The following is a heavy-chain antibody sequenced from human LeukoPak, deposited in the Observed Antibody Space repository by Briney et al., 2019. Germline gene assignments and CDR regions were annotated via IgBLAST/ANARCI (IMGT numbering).Heavy chain of an antibody. Sequence: GGSLRLSCAASGFTFSIYSMNWVCQAPGKGLEWVSSISSSSTYIYYADSVKGRFTISRDNSKNTLYLQMNSLSAEDTAVYYCAKDLSPLYYYYGMDVWGQGTTVTVSS. V-gene: IGHV3-21*04. J-gene: IGHJ6*02. CDR2: ISSSSTYI. CDR3: AKDLSPLYYYYGMDV. CDR1: GFTFSIYS.